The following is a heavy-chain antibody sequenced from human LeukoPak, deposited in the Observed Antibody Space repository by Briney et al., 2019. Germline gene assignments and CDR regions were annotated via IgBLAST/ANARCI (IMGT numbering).Heavy chain of an antibody. CDR3: AKDRYIWGSLDY. V-gene: IGHV3-30*18. CDR1: GFTFSSYG. CDR2: ISYDGSNK. D-gene: IGHD3-16*01. Sequence: PGGSLRLSCAASGFTFSSYGMHWVRQAPGKGLEGVAVISYDGSNKYYAASVKGRFTISRDNSKNPLYLQMNSLRAEDTAVYYCAKDRYIWGSLDYWGQGTLVTVSS. J-gene: IGHJ4*02.